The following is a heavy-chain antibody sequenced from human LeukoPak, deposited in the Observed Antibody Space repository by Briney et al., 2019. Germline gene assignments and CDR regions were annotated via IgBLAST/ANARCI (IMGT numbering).Heavy chain of an antibody. V-gene: IGHV3-30*03. D-gene: IGHD4-23*01. Sequence: PGGSLRLSCAASGFTFSSHGMQWVRQGPGRGLEWVATISHDGSDIFYVESGKGRFTISRDNSETTVYLQMTGLRTDDTGVYYCARVRDPCRWTRTLDHWGQGTRVIVSS. J-gene: IGHJ4*02. CDR3: ARVRDPCRWTRTLDH. CDR1: GFTFSSHG. CDR2: ISHDGSDI.